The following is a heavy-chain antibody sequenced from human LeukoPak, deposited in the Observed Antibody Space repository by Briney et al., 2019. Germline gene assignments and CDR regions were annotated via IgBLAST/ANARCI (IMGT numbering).Heavy chain of an antibody. D-gene: IGHD2-21*02. V-gene: IGHV3-33*01. CDR3: ARDPGCGGDCYSGPLDY. J-gene: IGHJ4*02. CDR1: GFTFSSYG. CDR2: IWYDGSNK. Sequence: GRSLRLSCAASGFTFSSYGMHWVRQAPGKGLEWVAVIWYDGSNKYYADSVKGRFTISRDNSKNTLYLQMNSLRAEDTAVYYCARDPGCGGDCYSGPLDYWGQGTLVTVSS.